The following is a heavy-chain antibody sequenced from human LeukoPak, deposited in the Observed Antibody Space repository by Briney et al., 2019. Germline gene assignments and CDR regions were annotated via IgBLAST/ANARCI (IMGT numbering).Heavy chain of an antibody. Sequence: SETLSLTCTISGDSISSYYWSWIRQPAGKGLEWIGRIYTSGSTNYNPSLKSRVTMSVDTSKNQFSLKLSSVTAADTAVYYCAREGGRQLASIDIWGQGTMVTVSS. V-gene: IGHV4-4*07. CDR3: AREGGRQLASIDI. CDR1: GDSISSYY. CDR2: IYTSGST. J-gene: IGHJ3*02. D-gene: IGHD6-13*01.